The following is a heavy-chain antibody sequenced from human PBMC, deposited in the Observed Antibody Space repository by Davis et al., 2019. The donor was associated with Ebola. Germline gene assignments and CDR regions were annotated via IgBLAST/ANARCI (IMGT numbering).Heavy chain of an antibody. D-gene: IGHD1-26*01. J-gene: IGHJ6*02. CDR2: IRSKANSYAT. CDR3: ARAIVGASYYYYGMDV. V-gene: IGHV3-73*01. Sequence: GESLKISCAASGFTFSGSAMHWVRQASGKGLEWVGRIRSKANSYATAYAASVKGRFTISRDDSKNTAYLQMNSLKTEDTAVYYCARAIVGASYYYYGMDVWGQGTTVTVSS. CDR1: GFTFSGSA.